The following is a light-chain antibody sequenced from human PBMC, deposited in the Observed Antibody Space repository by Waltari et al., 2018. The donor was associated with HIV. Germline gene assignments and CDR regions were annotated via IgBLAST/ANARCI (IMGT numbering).Light chain of an antibody. CDR2: LGS. CDR3: MQALQTWT. V-gene: IGKV2-28*01. Sequence: DIVMTQSPLSLPVTPGEPASISCRSSQSLLHSNGYTYLDWYLQKPGQSPQLLIYLGSNRASGVPDRFSGSGSGTDFTLKISRVEAEDFGVYYCMQALQTWTFGQGTKVEIK. J-gene: IGKJ1*01. CDR1: QSLLHSNGYTY.